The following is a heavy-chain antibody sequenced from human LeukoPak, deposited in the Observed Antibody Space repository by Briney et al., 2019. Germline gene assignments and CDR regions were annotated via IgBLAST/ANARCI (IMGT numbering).Heavy chain of an antibody. V-gene: IGHV4-34*01. CDR1: GGSFSGYY. CDR3: ARLGRSYYYYGTDV. CDR2: INHSGST. Sequence: PSETLSLTCAVYGGSFSGYYWSWIRRPPGKGLEWIGEINHSGSTNYNPSLKSRVTISVDTSKNQFSLKLSSVTAADTAVYYCARLGRSYYYYGTDVWGQGTTVTVSS. D-gene: IGHD3-10*01. J-gene: IGHJ6*02.